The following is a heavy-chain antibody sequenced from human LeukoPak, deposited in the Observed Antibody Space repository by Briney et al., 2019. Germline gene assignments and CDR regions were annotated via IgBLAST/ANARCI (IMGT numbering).Heavy chain of an antibody. CDR3: AREHDYDILTGPYYFDY. CDR2: IYYSGST. Sequence: PSETLSLTCTVSGYSIRSGHYWGWIRQPPGKGLEWIGSIYYSGSTYYNPSLKSRVTISVDTSKNQFSLKLSSVTAADTAVYYCAREHDYDILTGPYYFDYWGQGTLVTVSS. D-gene: IGHD3-9*01. V-gene: IGHV4-38-2*02. CDR1: GYSIRSGHY. J-gene: IGHJ4*02.